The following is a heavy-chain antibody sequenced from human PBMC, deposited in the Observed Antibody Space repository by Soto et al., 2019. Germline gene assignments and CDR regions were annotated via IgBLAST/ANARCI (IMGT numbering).Heavy chain of an antibody. CDR2: IIPIFGTA. Sequence: SVKVSCKASGGTFSSYAISWVRQAPGQGLEWMGGIIPIFGTANYAQKFQGRVTITADESTSTAYMELSSLRSEDTAVYYCAILEGDYDYGDHYFDYWGQGTLVTVSS. V-gene: IGHV1-69*13. CDR1: GGTFSSYA. D-gene: IGHD4-17*01. J-gene: IGHJ4*02. CDR3: AILEGDYDYGDHYFDY.